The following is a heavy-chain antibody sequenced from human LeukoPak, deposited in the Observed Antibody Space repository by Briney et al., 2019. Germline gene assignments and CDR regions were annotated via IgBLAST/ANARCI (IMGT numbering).Heavy chain of an antibody. Sequence: GGSLRLSCAASGFTFDDYTMHWVRQAPGKGLEWVSLISWDGGSTYYTDSVKGRFTISRDNSKNSLYLQMNSLRTEDTALYYCAKGRKYYYDSSGYYYVHYYGMDVWGQGTTVTVSS. V-gene: IGHV3-43*01. J-gene: IGHJ6*02. CDR3: AKGRKYYYDSSGYYYVHYYGMDV. CDR2: ISWDGGST. D-gene: IGHD3-22*01. CDR1: GFTFDDYT.